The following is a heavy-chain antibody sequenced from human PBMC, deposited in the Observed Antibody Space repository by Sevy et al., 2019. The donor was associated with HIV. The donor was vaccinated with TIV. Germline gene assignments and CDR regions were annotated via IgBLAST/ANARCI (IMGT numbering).Heavy chain of an antibody. V-gene: IGHV3-23*01. CDR3: AKGTVVVVAATAEYFQH. CDR1: GFTFSSYA. J-gene: IGHJ1*01. CDR2: ISGSGGST. D-gene: IGHD2-15*01. Sequence: GGSLRLSCAASGFTFSSYAMSWVRQAPGKGLEWVSAISGSGGSTYYADSVKGRFTISRDNSKNTLYLQMNSLRAEDTAVYYCAKGTVVVVAATAEYFQHWGQDTLVTVSS.